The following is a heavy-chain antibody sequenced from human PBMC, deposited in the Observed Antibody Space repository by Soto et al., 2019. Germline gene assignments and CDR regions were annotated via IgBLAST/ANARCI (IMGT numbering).Heavy chain of an antibody. CDR1: GGSISSSSYY. Sequence: QLQLQESGPGLVKPSETLSLTCTVSGGSISSSSYYWGWIRQPPGKGLEWIGSIYYSGSTYYNPSLKSRVTIPVDTSKNQFSLKLSSVTAADTAVYYCARHLNDFWSGYYIDYWGQGTLVTVSS. V-gene: IGHV4-39*01. D-gene: IGHD3-3*01. J-gene: IGHJ4*02. CDR2: IYYSGST. CDR3: ARHLNDFWSGYYIDY.